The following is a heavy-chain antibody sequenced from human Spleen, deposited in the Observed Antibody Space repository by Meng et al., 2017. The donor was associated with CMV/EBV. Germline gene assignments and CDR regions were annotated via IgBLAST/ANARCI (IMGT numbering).Heavy chain of an antibody. V-gene: IGHV3-23*01. CDR1: GFTFSSHG. CDR3: ATKLLSTGFDV. D-gene: IGHD1-1*01. Sequence: GGSLRLSCAASGFTFSSHGMHWVRQAPGKGLEWVSGVSGSGGRKFYADSVKGRFTVSRDNSKNTVFLQVDNLGPEDTALYFCATKLLSTGFDVWGQGTWVTVSS. CDR2: VSGSGGRK. J-gene: IGHJ3*01.